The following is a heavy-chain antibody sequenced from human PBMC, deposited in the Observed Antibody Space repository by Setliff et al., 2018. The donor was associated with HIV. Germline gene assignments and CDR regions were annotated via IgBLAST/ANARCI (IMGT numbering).Heavy chain of an antibody. CDR1: GFTFGDFC. J-gene: IGHJ4*02. Sequence: PGGSLRLSCETSGFTFGDFCMNWVRQAPGKGLEWISYISSKRTSIYYADSVKGRFTISRDNSKNTLYLQIDSLRAEDTAVYYCARDRGYDLDYFDYWGQGTLVTVSS. V-gene: IGHV3-48*04. CDR2: ISSKRTSI. D-gene: IGHD5-12*01. CDR3: ARDRGYDLDYFDY.